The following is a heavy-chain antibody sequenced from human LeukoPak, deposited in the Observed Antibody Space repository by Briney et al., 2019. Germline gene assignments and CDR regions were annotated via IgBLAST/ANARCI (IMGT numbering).Heavy chain of an antibody. Sequence: SETLSLTCTVSGGSISSGSYYWSWIRQPAGKGLEWIVRIYASGSTNYNPSLKSRVTISVDTSKNQFSLKLSSVTAADTAVYYCARAGRYCSNTSCFDWFDPWGQGTLVTVSS. CDR1: GGSISSGSYY. CDR3: ARAGRYCSNTSCFDWFDP. J-gene: IGHJ5*02. V-gene: IGHV4-61*02. CDR2: IYASGST. D-gene: IGHD2-2*01.